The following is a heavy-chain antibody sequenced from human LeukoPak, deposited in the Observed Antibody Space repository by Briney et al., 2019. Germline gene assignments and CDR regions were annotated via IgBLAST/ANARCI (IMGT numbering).Heavy chain of an antibody. J-gene: IGHJ4*02. Sequence: GGSLRLSCAASGFTFSGSAMHWVRQASGKGLEWVGRIRSKANSYATAYAASVKGRFTISRDDSKNTAYLQMNSLKTEDTAVYYCTTRDYGDYVKDYWGQGTLVTVSS. V-gene: IGHV3-73*01. CDR2: IRSKANSYAT. D-gene: IGHD4-17*01. CDR1: GFTFSGSA. CDR3: TTRDYGDYVKDY.